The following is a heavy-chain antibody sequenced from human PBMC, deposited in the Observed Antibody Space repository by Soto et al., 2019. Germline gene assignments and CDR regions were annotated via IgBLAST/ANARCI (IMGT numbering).Heavy chain of an antibody. D-gene: IGHD2-21*01. Sequence: EVQLVESGGGLVKPGESLRLSCAASGFTFTNAWMGWVRQAPGKGLEWVGRVKSKSDGETTDYAAPVKGRFTISRDDSKNTLYLKMNSLNAADTAVYSCSTDRRIASSDYWGQGTLVTVSS. CDR2: VKSKSDGETT. CDR1: GFTFTNAW. V-gene: IGHV3-15*01. CDR3: STDRRIASSDY. J-gene: IGHJ4*02.